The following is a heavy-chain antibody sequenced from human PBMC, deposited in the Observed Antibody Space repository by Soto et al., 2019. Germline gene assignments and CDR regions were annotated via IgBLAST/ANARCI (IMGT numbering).Heavy chain of an antibody. D-gene: IGHD2-15*01. CDR3: ARDKVGTAADF. CDR2: ITGSTGDT. CDR1: GFTFTNYG. J-gene: IGHJ4*02. Sequence: QVQLVQSGAEVKKPEASVKVSCKASGFTFTNYGISWVRQAPGQGFEWMGWITGSTGDTNYAQKFQDRLAMTTDTSADTAYMELRSLRGDDTAVYYCARDKVGTAADFWGQGTLVTVSS. V-gene: IGHV1-18*01.